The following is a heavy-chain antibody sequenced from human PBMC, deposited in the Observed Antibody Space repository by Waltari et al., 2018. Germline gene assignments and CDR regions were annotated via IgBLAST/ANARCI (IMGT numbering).Heavy chain of an antibody. D-gene: IGHD4-4*01. J-gene: IGHJ6*03. CDR3: ARVGVTRKYYYYYYMDV. V-gene: IGHV4-59*01. Sequence: QVQLQESGTGLVKPSETLSLTCPVSGGSISSYYWSWLRQPPGKGLEWIGYIYYSGSTNYNPSLKSRVTISVDTSKNQFSLKLSSVTAADTAVYYCARVGVTRKYYYYYYMDVWGKGTTVTVSS. CDR1: GGSISSYY. CDR2: IYYSGST.